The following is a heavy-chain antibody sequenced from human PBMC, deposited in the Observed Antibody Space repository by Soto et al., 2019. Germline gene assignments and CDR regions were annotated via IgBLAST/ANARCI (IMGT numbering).Heavy chain of an antibody. Sequence: PGGSLRLSCAASGFTFDDYGMHWVRQAPGKGLEWVAVISYDGSNKYYADSVKGRFTISRDNSKNTLYLQMNSLRAEDTAVYYCGSGTTVVRPDYWGQGTLVTVSS. D-gene: IGHD1-7*01. CDR3: GSGTTVVRPDY. V-gene: IGHV3-30*03. J-gene: IGHJ4*02. CDR1: GFTFDDYG. CDR2: ISYDGSNK.